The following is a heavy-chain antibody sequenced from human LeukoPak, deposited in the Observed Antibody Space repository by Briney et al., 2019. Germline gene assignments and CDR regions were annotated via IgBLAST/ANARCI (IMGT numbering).Heavy chain of an antibody. CDR1: GGTFSSYA. CDR3: ARGDLRSSSSVFDY. Sequence: SVKVSCKASGGTFSSYAISWVRQAPGQGLEWMGGIIPIFGTANYAQKFQGRVTITADESTSTAYVELSGLRSEDTAVYYCARGDLRSSSSVFDYWGQGTLVTVSS. V-gene: IGHV1-69*13. D-gene: IGHD6-6*01. J-gene: IGHJ4*02. CDR2: IIPIFGTA.